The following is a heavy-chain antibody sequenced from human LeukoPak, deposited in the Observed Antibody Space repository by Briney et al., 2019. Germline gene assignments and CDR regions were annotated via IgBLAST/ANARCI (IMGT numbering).Heavy chain of an antibody. J-gene: IGHJ3*01. Sequence: GGSLRLSCAASGFTFSSYDMHWVRQATGKGLEWVSAIGTAGDTYYPGSMKGRFTISRENAKNSLYLQMNSLRPEDTAVYYCAKDSDIAVAGSDDALDVWGQGTMVTVSS. CDR3: AKDSDIAVAGSDDALDV. V-gene: IGHV3-13*04. CDR2: IGTAGDT. CDR1: GFTFSSYD. D-gene: IGHD6-19*01.